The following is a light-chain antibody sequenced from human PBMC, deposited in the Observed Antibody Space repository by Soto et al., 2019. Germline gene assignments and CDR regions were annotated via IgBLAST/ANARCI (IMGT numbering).Light chain of an antibody. CDR2: DAS. V-gene: IGKV3-11*01. CDR3: QERSNWPRT. J-gene: IGKJ1*01. CDR1: QSVSSY. Sequence: EIVLTQSPATLSLSPGERATLSCRASQSVSSYLAWYQQKPGQAPRLLIYDASNRATGIPARFSGSGSGTDCTLTISSLEPEDFAVYYCQERSNWPRTFGQGTKVDIQ.